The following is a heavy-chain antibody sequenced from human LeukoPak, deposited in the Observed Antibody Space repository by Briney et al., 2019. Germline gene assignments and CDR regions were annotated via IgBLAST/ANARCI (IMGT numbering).Heavy chain of an antibody. CDR1: GYGFTSYW. V-gene: IGHV5-51*01. D-gene: IGHD3-22*01. Sequence: GESLKISCKGSGYGFTSYWIGWVRQMPGKGLEWMGIIYPGDSDTRYSPSFQGQVTISADKSISTAYLQWSSLKASDTAMYNCARRQSSCYYDSGWFDPWGQGTLVTVSS. CDR2: IYPGDSDT. CDR3: ARRQSSCYYDSGWFDP. J-gene: IGHJ5*02.